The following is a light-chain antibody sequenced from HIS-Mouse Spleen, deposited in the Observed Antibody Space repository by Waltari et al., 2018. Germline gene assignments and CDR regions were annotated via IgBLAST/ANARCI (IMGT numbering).Light chain of an antibody. CDR1: SSDVGSYNL. J-gene: IGLJ2*01. V-gene: IGLV2-23*03. CDR2: EGR. Sequence: QSALTQPASVSGSPGQSITISCTGTSSDVGSYNLLSWYQQHPGKAPKLMIYEGRKRPSGVSNRFSGSKSGNTASLTISGLQAEDEADYYCCSYAGSSTFEVFGGGTKLTVL. CDR3: CSYAGSSTFEV.